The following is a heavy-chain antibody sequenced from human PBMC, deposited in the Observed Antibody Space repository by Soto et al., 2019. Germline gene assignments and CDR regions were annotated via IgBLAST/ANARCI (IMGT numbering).Heavy chain of an antibody. V-gene: IGHV3-7*01. Sequence: GGSLRLSCAASGFTFSRYWMSWVRQAPGKGLEWVANIKQDGSEKYYVDSVKGRFTISRDNAKNSLYLQMNSLRAEDTAVYYCARLSVYAMTYYNHGMDVRGQGTTVTASS. CDR1: GFTFSRYW. CDR2: IKQDGSEK. D-gene: IGHD2-8*01. CDR3: ARLSVYAMTYYNHGMDV. J-gene: IGHJ6*02.